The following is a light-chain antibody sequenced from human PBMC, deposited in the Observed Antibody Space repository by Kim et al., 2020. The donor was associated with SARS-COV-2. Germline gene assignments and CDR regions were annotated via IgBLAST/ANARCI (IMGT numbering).Light chain of an antibody. CDR1: SSSIGDYP. CDR2: GDD. J-gene: IGLJ3*02. Sequence: GQRVTISWSGSSSSIGDYPVSWYQQLPGMAPKLIIYGDDQRPSGVPDRFSGSKAGTSASLAISGLQPGDDGDYFCATWDDSLYGRVFGGGTQLTVL. V-gene: IGLV1-44*01. CDR3: ATWDDSLYGRV.